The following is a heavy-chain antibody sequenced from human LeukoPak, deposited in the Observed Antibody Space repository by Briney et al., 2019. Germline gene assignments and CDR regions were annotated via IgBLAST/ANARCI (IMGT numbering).Heavy chain of an antibody. CDR3: TRPYPYGSGSGRDY. CDR2: IRSKANSYAT. CDR1: GFTFSGSA. Sequence: PGGSLRLSCAASGFTFSGSAMHWVRQASGKGLEWVGRIRSKANSYATAYAASVKGRFTISRDDSKNTAYLQMNSLKTEDTAVYYCTRPYPYGSGSGRDYWGQGTLVTVSS. D-gene: IGHD3-10*01. J-gene: IGHJ4*02. V-gene: IGHV3-73*01.